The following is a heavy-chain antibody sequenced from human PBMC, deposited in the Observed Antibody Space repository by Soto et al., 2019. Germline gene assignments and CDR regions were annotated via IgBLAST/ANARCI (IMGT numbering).Heavy chain of an antibody. Sequence: QVQLVQSGAEEKKPGASVKVSCQTSGYTFSLYAMHWVRQAPGQRLEWMGWINADNGKAEYSQKFQGRVTITRDTSARTAYMELSSLTSEDTAVYYCAKVEAGVSGGYYFDSWGQGTLVTVSS. D-gene: IGHD6-13*01. CDR2: INADNGKA. J-gene: IGHJ4*02. CDR1: GYTFSLYA. CDR3: AKVEAGVSGGYYFDS. V-gene: IGHV1-3*05.